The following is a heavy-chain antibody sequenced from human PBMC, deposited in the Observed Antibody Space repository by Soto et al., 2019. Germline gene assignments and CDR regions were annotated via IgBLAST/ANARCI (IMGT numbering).Heavy chain of an antibody. D-gene: IGHD3-3*01. Sequence: GGSLRLSCVASGFTFSGYGMHWVRRAPGKGLEWVAVISYEGSNKYYADSVKGRFTISRDNSINTMYLEMNSLRAEDTAVYYCAKDRKTIFGVVPFSGGMDVWGQGTTVTVSS. J-gene: IGHJ6*02. CDR2: ISYEGSNK. V-gene: IGHV3-30*18. CDR1: GFTFSGYG. CDR3: AKDRKTIFGVVPFSGGMDV.